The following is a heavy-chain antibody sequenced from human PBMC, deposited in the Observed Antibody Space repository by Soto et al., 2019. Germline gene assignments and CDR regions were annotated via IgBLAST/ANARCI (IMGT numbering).Heavy chain of an antibody. CDR3: TKDMYSSSEDGMDV. CDR1: GFTFANYA. D-gene: IGHD6-13*01. CDR2: ISWNSRSI. J-gene: IGHJ6*02. V-gene: IGHV3-9*01. Sequence: EVQLVESGGGLVQPGRSLRLSCTASGFTFANYAMHWVRQTPGKGLEWVSGISWNSRSIDYADSVKGRFTISRDNAXNSLDLQMNSLRAEDTALYYCTKDMYSSSEDGMDVWGQGTTVTVSS.